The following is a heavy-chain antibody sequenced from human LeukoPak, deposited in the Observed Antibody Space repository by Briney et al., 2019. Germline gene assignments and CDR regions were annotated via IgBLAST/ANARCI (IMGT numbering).Heavy chain of an antibody. V-gene: IGHV3-23*01. CDR2: ISGSGGST. CDR3: AKVSREWLFPWGDFDY. CDR1: GLTFSSYA. D-gene: IGHD3-3*01. Sequence: GGSLRLSCAASGLTFSSYAMSWVRQAPGKGLEWVSAISGSGGSTYYADSVKGRFTISRDNSKNTLYLQMNSLRAEDTAVYYCAKVSREWLFPWGDFDYWGQGTLVTVSS. J-gene: IGHJ4*02.